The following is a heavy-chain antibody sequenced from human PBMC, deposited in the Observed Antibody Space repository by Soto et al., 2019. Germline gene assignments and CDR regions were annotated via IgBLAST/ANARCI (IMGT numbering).Heavy chain of an antibody. CDR2: IYYSGST. CDR3: ARGVTMVRGVIHTPYFDY. CDR1: GGSISSGGYY. V-gene: IGHV4-31*01. J-gene: IGHJ4*02. D-gene: IGHD3-10*01. Sequence: QVQLQESGPGLVKPSQTLSLTCTVSGGSISSGGYYWSWIRQHPGKGLEWIGYIYYSGSTYYNPSVKSPVTISVDTSKNQLSLKLSSVTAADTAVYYCARGVTMVRGVIHTPYFDYWGQGTLVTVSS.